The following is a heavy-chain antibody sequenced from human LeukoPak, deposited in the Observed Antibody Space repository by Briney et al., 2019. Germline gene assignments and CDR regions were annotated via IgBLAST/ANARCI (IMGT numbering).Heavy chain of an antibody. J-gene: IGHJ4*02. D-gene: IGHD3-3*01. CDR1: GGSISSGSYY. Sequence: PSETLSLTCTVSGGSISSGSYYWSWIRQPAGKGLEWIGRIYTSGSTNYNPSLKSRVTISIDTSKNQFSLKLSSVTAADTVVYYCAKGITIFGVVTAFFDYWRQGTLVTVSS. V-gene: IGHV4-61*02. CDR2: IYTSGST. CDR3: AKGITIFGVVTAFFDY.